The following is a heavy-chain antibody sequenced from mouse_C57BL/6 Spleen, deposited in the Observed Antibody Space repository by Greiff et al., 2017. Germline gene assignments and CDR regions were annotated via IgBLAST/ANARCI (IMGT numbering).Heavy chain of an antibody. CDR3: ARERTTVVVFDY. V-gene: IGHV1-55*01. J-gene: IGHJ2*01. CDR2: IYPGSGST. Sequence: VQLQQPGAELVKPGASVKMSCKASGYTFTSYWITWVKQRPGQGLEWIGDIYPGSGSTNYNEKFKSKATLTVDTSSSTAYMQLSSLTSEDSAVYYCARERTTVVVFDYWGQGTTLTVSS. CDR1: GYTFTSYW. D-gene: IGHD1-1*01.